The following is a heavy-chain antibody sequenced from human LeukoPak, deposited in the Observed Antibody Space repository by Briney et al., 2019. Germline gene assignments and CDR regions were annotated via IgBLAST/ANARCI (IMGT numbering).Heavy chain of an antibody. Sequence: PGGSPRLSCAASGFTFSSYGMSWVRQAPGKGLEWGSAISGSGGSTYYADSVKGRFTISRDNSKNTLYLQMNSLRAEDTAVYYCAKLYYYDSSGYYNTQAPFDYWGQGTLVTVSS. J-gene: IGHJ4*02. D-gene: IGHD3-22*01. CDR2: ISGSGGST. CDR1: GFTFSSYG. V-gene: IGHV3-23*01. CDR3: AKLYYYDSSGYYNTQAPFDY.